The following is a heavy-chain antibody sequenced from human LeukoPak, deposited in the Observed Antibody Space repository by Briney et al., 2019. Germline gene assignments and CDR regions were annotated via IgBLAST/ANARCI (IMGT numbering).Heavy chain of an antibody. CDR1: GFTFSSYA. CDR2: ISYDGSNK. CDR3: AVGSGWLDY. V-gene: IGHV3-30-3*01. Sequence: PGRSLRLSCAASGFTFSSYAMHWVRQAPGKGLEWVAVISYDGSNKYYADSVKGRFTISRDNSKNTLYLQMISLRAEDTAVYYCAVGSGWLDYWGQGTLVTVSS. D-gene: IGHD6-19*01. J-gene: IGHJ4*02.